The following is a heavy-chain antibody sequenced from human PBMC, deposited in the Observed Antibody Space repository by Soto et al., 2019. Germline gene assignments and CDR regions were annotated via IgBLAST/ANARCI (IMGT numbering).Heavy chain of an antibody. J-gene: IGHJ5*02. D-gene: IGHD6-13*01. V-gene: IGHV4-4*07. CDR3: ARDRRYSSSWDNWSEP. CDR1: GGSISSYY. Sequence: SETLSLTCTVSGGSISSYYWSWIRQPAGKGLEWIGRIYTSVSTNYNPSLKSRVTMSVDTSKNQFSLKLSSVTAADTAVYYCARDRRYSSSWDNWSEPWGQGTMVNVSP. CDR2: IYTSVST.